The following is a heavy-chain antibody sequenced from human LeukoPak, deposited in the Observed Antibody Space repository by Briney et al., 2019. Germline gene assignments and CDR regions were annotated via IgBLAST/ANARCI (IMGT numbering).Heavy chain of an antibody. CDR2: INTNTGNP. D-gene: IGHD2-15*01. V-gene: IGHV7-4-1*02. CDR3: ARAPLGYCSGGSCTGHFQH. Sequence: ASVKVSCKASGYTFTSYAMNWVRQAPGQGLEWMGWINTNTGNPTYAQGFTGRFVFSLDTSVSTAYLQISSLKAEDTAVYYCARAPLGYCSGGSCTGHFQHWGQGTLVTVSS. J-gene: IGHJ1*01. CDR1: GYTFTSYA.